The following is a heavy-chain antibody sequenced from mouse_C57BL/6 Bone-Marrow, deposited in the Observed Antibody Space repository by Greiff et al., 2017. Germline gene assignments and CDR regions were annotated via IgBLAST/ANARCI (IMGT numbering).Heavy chain of an antibody. D-gene: IGHD1-1*01. V-gene: IGHV1-62-2*01. Sequence: VQLQQSGAELVKPGASVKLSCKASGYTFTEYPIHWVQQRSGQGLEWIGWFYPGSGSIKYNEKFKDKATLTADKSSSTVCMELSRLTSVVSAVYFCARHEEEISYYGSRGYFDVWGTGTTVTVSS. CDR3: ARHEEEISYYGSRGYFDV. J-gene: IGHJ1*03. CDR1: GYTFTEYP. CDR2: FYPGSGSI.